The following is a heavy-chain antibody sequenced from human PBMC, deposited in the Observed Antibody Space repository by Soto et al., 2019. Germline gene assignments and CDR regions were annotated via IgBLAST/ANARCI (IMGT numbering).Heavy chain of an antibody. V-gene: IGHV3-15*01. D-gene: IGHD1-26*01. CDR1: GFTFSNAW. CDR2: IKSKTDGGTT. J-gene: IGHJ4*02. Sequence: PGGSLRLSCAASGFTFSNAWMSWVRQAPGKGLEWVGRIKSKTDGGTTDYAAPVKGRFAISRDDSKNTLYLQMNSLKTEDTAVYYCTTEYSGSTTRFDYWGQGTLVTVS. CDR3: TTEYSGSTTRFDY.